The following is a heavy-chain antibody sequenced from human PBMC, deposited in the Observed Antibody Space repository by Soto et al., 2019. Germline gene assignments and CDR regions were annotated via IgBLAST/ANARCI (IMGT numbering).Heavy chain of an antibody. CDR3: ARDHRYNWNDAGWFDP. D-gene: IGHD1-20*01. CDR1: GYMFSTYD. J-gene: IGHJ5*02. CDR2: LNPNSGNT. Sequence: QVQLVQSGAEVKKPGASVKVSCKASGYMFSTYDINWVRQAPGQGLEWMGWLNPNSGNTGYAQKFQGRVTMTRNTSINTAYMELSSLGSDDTAVYYCARDHRYNWNDAGWFDPWGQGTLVTVSS. V-gene: IGHV1-8*01.